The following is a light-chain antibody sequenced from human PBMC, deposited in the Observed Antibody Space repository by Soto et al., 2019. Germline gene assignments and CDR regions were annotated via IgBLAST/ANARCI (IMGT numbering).Light chain of an antibody. V-gene: IGKV3-20*01. CDR2: GAS. Sequence: EIVLTQSPGTLSLSPGERATLSCRASQSVRSSYLAWYQQKPGQAPRLLIYGASSRATGIPDRFSGSGSGTDFSLTISRLGPEDFAVYYCQQYDTSRRTFGQGTKVDIK. CDR3: QQYDTSRRT. CDR1: QSVRSSY. J-gene: IGKJ1*01.